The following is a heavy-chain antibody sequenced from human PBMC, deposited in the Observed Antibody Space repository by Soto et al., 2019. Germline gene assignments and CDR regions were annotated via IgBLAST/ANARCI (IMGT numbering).Heavy chain of an antibody. J-gene: IGHJ4*02. Sequence: EVQLVESGGDLVQPGGSLRLSCAASGFTFNTYWMHWVRQAPGKGLVWVSRIDTDAISTTYADSVKGRFTISRDNAKNTLFLKMTILRAEATAVYYCVRDRGYNGYDNWGQGTLVTVSS. CDR1: GFTFNTYW. CDR3: VRDRGYNGYDN. V-gene: IGHV3-74*01. D-gene: IGHD5-12*01. CDR2: IDTDAIST.